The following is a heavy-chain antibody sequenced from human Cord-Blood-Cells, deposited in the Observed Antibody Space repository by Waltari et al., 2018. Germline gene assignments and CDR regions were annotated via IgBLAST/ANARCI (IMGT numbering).Heavy chain of an antibody. D-gene: IGHD5-18*01. Sequence: QVQLQESGPGLVKPSETLSLTCAVSGYSISSGYSWGWIRPPPGKGLEWIGSIDHSGSTYYNPSLKSRVTISVDTSKNQFSLKLSSVTAADTAVYYCATPGYGDAFDIWGQGTMVTVSS. CDR3: ATPGYGDAFDI. CDR1: GYSISSGYS. J-gene: IGHJ3*02. V-gene: IGHV4-38-2*01. CDR2: IDHSGST.